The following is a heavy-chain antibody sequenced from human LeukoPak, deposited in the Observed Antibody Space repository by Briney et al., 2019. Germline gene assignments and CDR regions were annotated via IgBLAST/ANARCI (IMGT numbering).Heavy chain of an antibody. J-gene: IGHJ4*02. CDR2: IMSDGTGI. V-gene: IGHV3-74*01. CDR1: GFTFSNYW. D-gene: IGHD4-17*01. Sequence: SGGSLRLSCTTSGFTFSNYWMYWVRQAPGKGLMWVSRIMSDGTGITYTDSVEGRFTISRDNAKNTLCLQMNSLRDEDTAVYYCVRGQTIDYWGQGTLVTVSS. CDR3: VRGQTIDY.